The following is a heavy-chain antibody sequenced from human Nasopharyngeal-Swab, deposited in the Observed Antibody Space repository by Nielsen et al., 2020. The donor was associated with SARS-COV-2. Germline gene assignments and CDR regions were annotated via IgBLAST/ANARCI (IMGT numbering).Heavy chain of an antibody. Sequence: GGSLRLSCAASGFTFSSYGMHWVRQAPGKGLEWVAVISYDGSNKYYADSVKGRFTISRDNSKNTLYLQMNSLRAEDTAVYYCAKDLGWNPGGLYYYYYYGMDVWGQGTTVTVSS. CDR3: AKDLGWNPGGLYYYYYYGMDV. V-gene: IGHV3-30*18. J-gene: IGHJ6*02. CDR2: ISYDGSNK. D-gene: IGHD1-1*01. CDR1: GFTFSSYG.